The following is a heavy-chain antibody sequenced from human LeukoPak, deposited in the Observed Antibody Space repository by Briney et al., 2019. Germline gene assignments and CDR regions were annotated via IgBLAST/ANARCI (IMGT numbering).Heavy chain of an antibody. D-gene: IGHD3-10*01. CDR1: GYTFTGYY. V-gene: IGHV1-2*06. CDR2: INPNSGGT. Sequence: GASVKVSCKASGYTFTGYYMHWVRQAPGQGLEWMGRINPNSGGTNYAQKFQGRVTMTREMSISTAYMELSRLRSDDTAVYYCARNTVLWFGELPSSFDYWGQGTLVTVSS. CDR3: ARNTVLWFGELPSSFDY. J-gene: IGHJ4*02.